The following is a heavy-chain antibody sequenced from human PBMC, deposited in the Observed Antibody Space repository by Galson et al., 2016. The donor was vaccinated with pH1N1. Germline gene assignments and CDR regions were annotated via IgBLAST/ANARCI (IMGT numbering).Heavy chain of an antibody. D-gene: IGHD3-22*01. CDR1: GGTFGSFG. CDR3: AREDYYDTDLSDWYFDL. CDR2: IIPIFNTA. J-gene: IGHJ2*01. V-gene: IGHV1-69*13. Sequence: SVKVSCKASGGTFGSFGINWVRQAPGQGLEWMGGIIPIFNTAKYARNFQGRVTITADESTTTAYMELSILRSDDTAVYFCAREDYYDTDLSDWYFDLWGRGTLLTVSS.